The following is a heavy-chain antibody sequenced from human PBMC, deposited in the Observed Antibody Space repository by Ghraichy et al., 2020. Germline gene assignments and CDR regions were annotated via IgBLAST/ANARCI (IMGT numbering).Heavy chain of an antibody. D-gene: IGHD7-27*01. CDR2: IYYSGST. J-gene: IGHJ2*01. CDR1: GGSISSSSYY. V-gene: IGHV4-39*01. Sequence: GSLNISCTVSGGSISSSSYYWGWIRQPPGKGLEWIGSIYYSGSTYYNPSLKSRVTISVDTSKNQFSLKLSSVTAADTAVYYCARSLGNPSSWYFDLWGRGTLVTVSS. CDR3: ARSLGNPSSWYFDL.